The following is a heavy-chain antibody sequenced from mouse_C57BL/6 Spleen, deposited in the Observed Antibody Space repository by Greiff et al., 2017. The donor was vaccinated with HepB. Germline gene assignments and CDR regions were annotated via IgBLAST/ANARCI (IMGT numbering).Heavy chain of an antibody. CDR2: IYPRSGNT. CDR3: AKSKHISDLYSIDY. D-gene: IGHD3-2*02. V-gene: IGHV1-81*01. J-gene: IGHJ2*01. Sequence: QVQLQQSGAELARPGASVKLSCKASGYTFTSYGISWVKQRTGQGLEWIGEIYPRSGNTYYNEKFKGKATLTADKSASTAYMELRSLTSEDTAVYFCAKSKHISDLYSIDYWGQGTTLTVSS. CDR1: GYTFTSYG.